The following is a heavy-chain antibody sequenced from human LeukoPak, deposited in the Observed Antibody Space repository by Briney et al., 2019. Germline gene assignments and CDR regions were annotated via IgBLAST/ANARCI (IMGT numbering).Heavy chain of an antibody. Sequence: SETLSLTCTVSGGSISSYYWSWIRQPPGKGLEWIGYIYYSGSTNYNPSLKSRVTISVDTSKNQFSLKLSSVTAADTAVYYCARAGGLTGSYLTNWGPGTLVTVSS. D-gene: IGHD3-9*01. V-gene: IGHV4-59*01. J-gene: IGHJ4*02. CDR3: ARAGGLTGSYLTN. CDR1: GGSISSYY. CDR2: IYYSGST.